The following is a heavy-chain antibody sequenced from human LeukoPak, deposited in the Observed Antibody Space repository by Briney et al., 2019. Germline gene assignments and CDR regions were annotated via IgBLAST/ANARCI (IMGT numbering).Heavy chain of an antibody. Sequence: GGSLRLSCAASGFNFSSYWMSWVRQAPGKGLEWVANIKQDGSEKYYVDSVKGRFTIPRDNAKNSLYLQMNSLRAEDTAVYYCAKARRDYYDSSGYYLYDYWGQGTLVTVSS. J-gene: IGHJ4*02. CDR3: AKARRDYYDSSGYYLYDY. CDR1: GFNFSSYW. CDR2: IKQDGSEK. V-gene: IGHV3-7*03. D-gene: IGHD3-22*01.